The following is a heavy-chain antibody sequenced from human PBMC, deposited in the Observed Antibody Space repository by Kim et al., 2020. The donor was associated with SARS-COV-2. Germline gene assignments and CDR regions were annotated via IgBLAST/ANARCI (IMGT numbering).Heavy chain of an antibody. CDR2: FDSEDGET. V-gene: IGHV1-24*01. Sequence: ASVKVSCKVSGYTLTELSMHWVRQAPGKGLEWMGGFDSEDGETIYAQKFQGRVTMTEDTSTDTAYMKLSSLRSEDTAVYYCATYTHYYGSGVVFDIWGQGTMVTVSS. CDR1: GYTLTELS. CDR3: ATYTHYYGSGVVFDI. J-gene: IGHJ3*02. D-gene: IGHD3-10*01.